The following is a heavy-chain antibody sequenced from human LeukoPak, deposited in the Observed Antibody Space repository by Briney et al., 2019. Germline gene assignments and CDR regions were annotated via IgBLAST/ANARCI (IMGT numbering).Heavy chain of an antibody. CDR1: GYTFTSYS. Sequence: ASVKVSCKASGYTFTSYSISWVRQAPGQGLEWMGWISAYNGNTDYAQKLQGRVTMTTDTSTSTAYMELRSLRSDDTAVYYCARVCELLAPFDYWGQGTLVTVSS. V-gene: IGHV1-18*01. D-gene: IGHD1-26*01. CDR3: ARVCELLAPFDY. J-gene: IGHJ4*02. CDR2: ISAYNGNT.